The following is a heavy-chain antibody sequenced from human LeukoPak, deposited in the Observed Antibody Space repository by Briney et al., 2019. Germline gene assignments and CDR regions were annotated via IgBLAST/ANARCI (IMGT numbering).Heavy chain of an antibody. J-gene: IGHJ4*02. CDR3: AGDIVGRKNFDY. CDR1: GGSISSYY. V-gene: IGHV4-4*07. Sequence: SETLSLTCTVSGGSISSYYWTWIRQPAGKGLEWIGRIYPSGSTNYNPSLKSRVTISVDTSKNQFSLKLSSVTAADTAVYYCAGDIVGRKNFDYWGQGTLVTVSS. D-gene: IGHD2-15*01. CDR2: IYPSGST.